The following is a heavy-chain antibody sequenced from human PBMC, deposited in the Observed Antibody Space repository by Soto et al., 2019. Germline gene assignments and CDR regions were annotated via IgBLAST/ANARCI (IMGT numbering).Heavy chain of an antibody. V-gene: IGHV3-23*01. CDR3: AKGLGEFSYYGMDV. Sequence: GGSLRLSCAASGSAFTTHAMNWVRQAPGKGLEWVSSISGSGGTTDYADSVKGRFTISRDNSKNTLYLQMNSLRAEDTAVYYCAKGLGEFSYYGMDVWGQGTTVTVSS. J-gene: IGHJ6*02. CDR1: GSAFTTHA. CDR2: ISGSGGTT. D-gene: IGHD3-10*01.